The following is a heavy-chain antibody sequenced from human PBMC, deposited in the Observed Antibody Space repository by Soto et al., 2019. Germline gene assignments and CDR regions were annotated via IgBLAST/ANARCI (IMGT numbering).Heavy chain of an antibody. CDR2: ISGSGSYT. D-gene: IGHD5-12*01. J-gene: IGHJ4*02. CDR3: AKSGPPSSGYDIDY. V-gene: IGHV3-23*01. Sequence: SGGSLRLSCAASGFTFSSYSMNWVRQAPGKGLEWVSSISGSGSYTYYADSVKGRFTISRDNSKNTLYLQMNSLRAEDTAVYYCAKSGPPSSGYDIDYWGQGTLVTVSS. CDR1: GFTFSSYS.